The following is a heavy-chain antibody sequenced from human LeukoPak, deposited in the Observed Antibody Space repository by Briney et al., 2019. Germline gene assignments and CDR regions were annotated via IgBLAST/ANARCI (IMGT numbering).Heavy chain of an antibody. V-gene: IGHV4-61*08. CDR1: GDSVSSGGYY. D-gene: IGHD5-24*01. CDR3: ARGRDGYKSAFDI. CDR2: MYYSGSS. Sequence: SETLSLTCTVSGDSVSSGGYYWSWIRQPPGKGLEWIGYMYYSGSSIYNPSLKSRVTMSVDTSKNQFSLKLTSVTAADTAVYYCARGRDGYKSAFDIWGQGTMVTVSS. J-gene: IGHJ3*02.